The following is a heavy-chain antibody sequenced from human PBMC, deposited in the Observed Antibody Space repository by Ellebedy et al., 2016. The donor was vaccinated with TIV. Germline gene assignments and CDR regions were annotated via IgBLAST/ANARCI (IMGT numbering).Heavy chain of an antibody. D-gene: IGHD6-6*01. J-gene: IGHJ5*02. V-gene: IGHV2-70*01. CDR2: IDWDDDK. Sequence: SGPTLVKPTQTLTLTCTFSGFSLSTTGMCVSWIRQPPGKALEWLALIDWDDDKYYSTSLKTRLTISKDTSKNQVVLRMTNMDPVDTGTYYCARTHPIGGRPSGWFDPWGQGTLVTVSS. CDR3: ARTHPIGGRPSGWFDP. CDR1: GFSLSTTGMC.